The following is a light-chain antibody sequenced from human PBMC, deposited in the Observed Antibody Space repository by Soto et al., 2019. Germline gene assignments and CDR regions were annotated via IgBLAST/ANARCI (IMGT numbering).Light chain of an antibody. CDR2: GAS. J-gene: IGKJ3*01. CDR1: QTISNNF. Sequence: EIVLTQSPGTLSLSPGERATLSCRASQTISNNFLAWYQQKPGQAPRLLMYGASSRATGIPDRFSGGGSETEFTLTISRLEPGDFAVYYCQQYGSSPPFTFGPGPKVDIK. V-gene: IGKV3-20*01. CDR3: QQYGSSPPFT.